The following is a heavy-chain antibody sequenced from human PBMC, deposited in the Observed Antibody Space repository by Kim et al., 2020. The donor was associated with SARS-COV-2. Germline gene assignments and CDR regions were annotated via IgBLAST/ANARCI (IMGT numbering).Heavy chain of an antibody. Sequence: GGSLRLSCAASGFTFSSYAMSWVRQAPGKGLEWVSAISGSGGSTYYADSVKGRFTISRDNSKNTLYLQMNSLRAEDTAVYYCAKSPRGAMVQGVIITYYFDYWGQGTLVTVSS. V-gene: IGHV3-23*01. CDR3: AKSPRGAMVQGVIITYYFDY. J-gene: IGHJ4*02. CDR1: GFTFSSYA. CDR2: ISGSGGST. D-gene: IGHD3-10*01.